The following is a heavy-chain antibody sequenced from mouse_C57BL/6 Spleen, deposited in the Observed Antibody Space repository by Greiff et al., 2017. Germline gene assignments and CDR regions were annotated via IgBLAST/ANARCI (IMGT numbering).Heavy chain of an antibody. Sequence: VQLQQSGAELVRPGASVKLSCTASGFNIKDDYMHWVKQRPEQGLEWIGWIDPENGDTEYASKFQGKATITADTSSNTAYLQLSSLTSEDTAVYYCTTVGSYFAYWGQGTLVTVSA. J-gene: IGHJ3*01. CDR1: GFNIKDDY. V-gene: IGHV14-4*01. CDR2: IDPENGDT. CDR3: TTVGSYFAY.